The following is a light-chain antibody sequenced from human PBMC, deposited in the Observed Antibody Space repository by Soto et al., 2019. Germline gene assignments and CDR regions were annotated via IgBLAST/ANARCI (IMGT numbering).Light chain of an antibody. J-gene: IGKJ1*01. Sequence: ESVLTQSLATLLLFSGKRAPLLCRASQSVSSYLAWYQQKPGQAPRLLIYDASKMATGIPARFSGSGSGTDFTLTISRLEPEDFAVYYCQQYGSSPETFGQGTKVDIK. V-gene: IGKV3-11*01. CDR1: QSVSSY. CDR2: DAS. CDR3: QQYGSSPET.